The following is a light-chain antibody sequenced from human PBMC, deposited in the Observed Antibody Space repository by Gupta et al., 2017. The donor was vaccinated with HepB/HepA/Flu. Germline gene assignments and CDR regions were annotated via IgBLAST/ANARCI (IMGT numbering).Light chain of an antibody. CDR3: MQSLHAPRT. CDR2: VGS. CDR1: QSLRHTNGFIC. V-gene: IGKV2-28*01. J-gene: IGKJ3*01. Sequence: VRTPSPLFLHVTSGEPASSSCRSSQSLRHTNGFICLDWYLQKPGQSPQLLIYVGSIRASGVPDKFSGSGSGTDFTLNIIGVEAEDVGIYYCMQSLHAPRTFGPGTKVDIK.